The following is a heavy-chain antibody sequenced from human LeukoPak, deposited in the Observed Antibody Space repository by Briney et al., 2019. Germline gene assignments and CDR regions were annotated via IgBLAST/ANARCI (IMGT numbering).Heavy chain of an antibody. J-gene: IGHJ4*02. CDR3: ARLGGY. CDR2: IYSDGSA. D-gene: IGHD3-16*01. CDR1: GFSVVTNY. V-gene: IGHV3-66*04. Sequence: GGSPRLSCAASGFSVVTNYMSWVRQAPGKGLEWVSVIYSDGSANYADSVRGRFTISRDNSKNTLYLQMNSPRAEDTAVYYCARLGGYWGQGTQVTVSS.